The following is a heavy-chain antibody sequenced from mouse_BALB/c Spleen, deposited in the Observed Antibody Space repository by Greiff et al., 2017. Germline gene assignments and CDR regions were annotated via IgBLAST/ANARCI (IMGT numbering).Heavy chain of an antibody. CDR1: GFSLTSYG. CDR2: IWAGGST. J-gene: IGHJ4*01. D-gene: IGHD1-1*01. Sequence: VKLVESGPGLVAPSQSLSITCTVSGFSLTSYGVHWVRQPPGKGLEWLGVIWAGGSTNYNSALMSRLSISKDNSKSQVFLKMNSLQTDDTAMYYCARRGLTTVVGPYAMDYWGQGTSVTVSS. V-gene: IGHV2-9*02. CDR3: ARRGLTTVVGPYAMDY.